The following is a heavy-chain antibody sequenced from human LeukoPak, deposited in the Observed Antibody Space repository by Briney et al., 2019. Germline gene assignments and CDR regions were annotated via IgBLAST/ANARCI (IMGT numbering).Heavy chain of an antibody. CDR1: GFTFSTHA. CDR3: GKEFSSGWFF. Sequence: GGSPRVSCAASGFTFSTHAMTWVRQAPGKGLEWVSSIDNSGEYTFYADSVKGRFTISRDNSKDTLYLQLSGLRAEDTAIYYCGKEFSSGWFFWGQGTQDYLSS. CDR2: IDNSGEYT. V-gene: IGHV3-23*01. D-gene: IGHD6-13*01. J-gene: IGHJ4*02.